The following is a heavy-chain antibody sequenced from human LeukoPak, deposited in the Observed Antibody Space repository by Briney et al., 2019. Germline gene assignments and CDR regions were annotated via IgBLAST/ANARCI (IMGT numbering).Heavy chain of an antibody. CDR3: ARDFGIITTVIHHWFDP. J-gene: IGHJ5*02. D-gene: IGHD4-17*01. Sequence: VKVSCKASGYTFTGYYMHWVRRAPGQGLEWMGWINPNSGGTNYAQKFQGRVTMTRDTSISTAYMELSRLTSDDTAVYYCARDFGIITTVIHHWFDPWGRGTLVTVSS. V-gene: IGHV1-2*02. CDR2: INPNSGGT. CDR1: GYTFTGYY.